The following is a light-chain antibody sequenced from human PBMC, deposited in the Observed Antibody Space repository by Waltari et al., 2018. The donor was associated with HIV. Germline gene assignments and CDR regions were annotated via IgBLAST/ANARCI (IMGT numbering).Light chain of an antibody. J-gene: IGKJ2*01. Sequence: DIQMPQSPSSLSASIGDRVPITCRASQGINTYLSWYQQQPGKAPRLLIHTASSLHAGVPSRFSGSRSGTNFTLTISSLQPEDFATYYCLQTYSFPFTFGHGATVDIK. CDR3: LQTYSFPFT. CDR1: QGINTY. CDR2: TAS. V-gene: IGKV1-39*01.